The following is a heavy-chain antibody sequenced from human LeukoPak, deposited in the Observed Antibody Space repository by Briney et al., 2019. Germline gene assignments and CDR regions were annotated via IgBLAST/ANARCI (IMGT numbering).Heavy chain of an antibody. CDR2: INPNSGGT. Sequence: ASVKVSCKASGYTFTTYYMHWVRQAPGQGLEWMGWINPNSGGTNYAQKFQGRVTMTRDTSISTAYMELSRLRSDDTAVYYCARNWNYDNWFDPWGQGTLVTVSS. CDR3: ARNWNYDNWFDP. J-gene: IGHJ5*02. D-gene: IGHD1-7*01. V-gene: IGHV1-2*02. CDR1: GYTFTTYY.